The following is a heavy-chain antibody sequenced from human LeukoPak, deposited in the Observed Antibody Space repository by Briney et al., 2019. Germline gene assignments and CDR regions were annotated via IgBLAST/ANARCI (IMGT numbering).Heavy chain of an antibody. Sequence: SAPLSLSCTVSGGSISSSGYYWGWIRRPPGKGLGWIGSNYYSRSTYYSPSLKSRVTISVDTSKNEYSLKLSSVTAADTAVYYCAGGTLNSGSYWGLGGFDYWGQGTLVTVSS. D-gene: IGHD1-26*01. CDR1: GGSISSSGYY. V-gene: IGHV4-39*07. CDR2: NYYSRST. J-gene: IGHJ4*02. CDR3: AGGTLNSGSYWGLGGFDY.